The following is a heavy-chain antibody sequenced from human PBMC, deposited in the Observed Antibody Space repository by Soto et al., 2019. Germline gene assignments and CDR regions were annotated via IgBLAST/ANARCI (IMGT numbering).Heavy chain of an antibody. CDR2: INHSGSS. V-gene: IGHV4-34*01. Sequence: SETLSLTCAVYGGSFSGYYWTWIRQPPGTGQEWIGEINHSGSSNYNPSLKSRITISVDTSKNQFSLKLTSVTAADTAVYYCARDKITGLFAYWGQGTLVTVSS. D-gene: IGHD2-8*02. CDR3: ARDKITGLFAY. CDR1: GGSFSGYY. J-gene: IGHJ4*02.